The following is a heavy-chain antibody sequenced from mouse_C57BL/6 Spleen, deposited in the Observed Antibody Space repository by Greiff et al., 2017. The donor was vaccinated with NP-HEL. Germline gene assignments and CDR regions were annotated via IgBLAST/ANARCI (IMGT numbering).Heavy chain of an antibody. J-gene: IGHJ4*01. Sequence: QVQLQQSGAELARPGASVNLSCKASGYTFTSYGISWVKQRTGQGLEWIGEIYPRSGNTYYNEKFKGKATLTADKSSSTAYMELRSLTSEDSAVYFCARSYPITTVVAMDYWGQGTSVTVSS. CDR2: IYPRSGNT. D-gene: IGHD1-1*01. CDR3: ARSYPITTVVAMDY. CDR1: GYTFTSYG. V-gene: IGHV1-81*01.